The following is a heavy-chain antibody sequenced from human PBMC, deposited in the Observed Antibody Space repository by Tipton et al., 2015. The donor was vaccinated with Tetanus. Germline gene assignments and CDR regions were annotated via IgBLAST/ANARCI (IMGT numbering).Heavy chain of an antibody. V-gene: IGHV5-51*01. CDR1: GYIFNNYW. CDR3: ARAHCTDGVCNFHF. D-gene: IGHD2-8*01. CDR2: IYTGDSDT. Sequence: QLVQSGGGVKQPGESLKISCKGSGYIFNNYWIGWVRQKPGKGLEWMGCIYTGDSDTRYSPSFQSQVIISVDKSINTAYLQWSSLKASDTSMFYCARAHCTDGVCNFHFWGQGALVTVSS. J-gene: IGHJ4*02.